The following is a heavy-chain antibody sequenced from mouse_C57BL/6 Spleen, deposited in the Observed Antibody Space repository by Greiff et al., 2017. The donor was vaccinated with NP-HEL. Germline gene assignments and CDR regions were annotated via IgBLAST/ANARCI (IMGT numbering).Heavy chain of an antibody. J-gene: IGHJ1*03. D-gene: IGHD1-1*01. CDR3: ARYYYGSSHWYFEV. CDR2: IGPGSGST. V-gene: IGHV1-77*01. Sequence: VQLQQSGAELVKPGASVKISCKASGYTFTDYYINWVKQRPGQGLEWIGKIGPGSGSTYYNEKFKGKARLTADKSSSKAYMQISSLTSEDSAVYFCARYYYGSSHWYFEVWGTGTTVTVSS. CDR1: GYTFTDYY.